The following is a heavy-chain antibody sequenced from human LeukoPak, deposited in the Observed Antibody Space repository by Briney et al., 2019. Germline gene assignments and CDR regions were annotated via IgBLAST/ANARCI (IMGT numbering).Heavy chain of an antibody. CDR1: GFTFSNAW. J-gene: IGHJ4*02. CDR2: IKSKTDGGTT. Sequence: PGGSLRLSCAASGFTFSNAWMSWVRQAPGKGLEWAGRIKSKTDGGTTDYAAPVKGRFTISRDDSKNTLYLQMNSLKTEDTAVYYCTTVRYYYGSGSYPWGQGTLVTVSS. D-gene: IGHD3-10*01. CDR3: TTVRYYYGSGSYP. V-gene: IGHV3-15*01.